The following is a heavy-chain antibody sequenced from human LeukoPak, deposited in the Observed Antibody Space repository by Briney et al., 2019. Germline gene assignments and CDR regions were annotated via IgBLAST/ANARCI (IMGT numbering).Heavy chain of an antibody. CDR2: IYYSGST. D-gene: IGHD1/OR15-1a*01. CDR3: ARQRAGRAETNFDY. CDR1: GGSISSYY. J-gene: IGHJ4*02. Sequence: SETLSLTCTVSGGSISSYYWSWIRQPPGKGLEWIGYIYYSGSTNYNPSLKSRVTISVDTSKNQFSLRLSSVTAADTAVYYCARQRAGRAETNFDYWGQGTLATVSS. V-gene: IGHV4-59*01.